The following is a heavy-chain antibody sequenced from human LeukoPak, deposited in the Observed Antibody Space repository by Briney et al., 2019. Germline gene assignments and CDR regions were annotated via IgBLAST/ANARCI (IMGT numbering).Heavy chain of an antibody. CDR3: TGNYYGSGSYADFDY. CDR2: IRSTANGYAT. Sequence: GGSLRLSCAASGFTFSGSALHWVRQASGKGLEWVGRIRSTANGYATAYAASGKGRFTISRDDSKNTAYLQMDSLKTEDTAVYYCTGNYYGSGSYADFDYWGQGTLVTVSS. J-gene: IGHJ4*02. V-gene: IGHV3-73*01. CDR1: GFTFSGSA. D-gene: IGHD3-10*01.